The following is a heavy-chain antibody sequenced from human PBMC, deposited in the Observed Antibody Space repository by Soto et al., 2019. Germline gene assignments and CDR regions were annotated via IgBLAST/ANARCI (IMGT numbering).Heavy chain of an antibody. V-gene: IGHV3-7*01. J-gene: IGHJ4*02. D-gene: IGHD6-13*01. CDR2: IKQDGIEK. CDR3: ARDRVGSSWSDY. CDR1: VFTFSIYW. Sequence: GGSLRLSCAASVFTFSIYWMSWVRQAPGKGLEWVANIKQDGIEKYYVDSVKGRFTISRDNAKNSLYLQMNSLRAEDTAVYYCARDRVGSSWSDYWGQGTLVTVSS.